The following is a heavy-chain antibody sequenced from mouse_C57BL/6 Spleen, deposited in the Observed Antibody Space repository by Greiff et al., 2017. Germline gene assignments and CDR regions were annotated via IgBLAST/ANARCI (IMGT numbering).Heavy chain of an antibody. V-gene: IGHV1-74*01. CDR2: IHPSDSDT. CDR3: AIRYYGSSYGYFDV. D-gene: IGHD1-1*01. J-gene: IGHJ1*03. CDR1: GYTFTSYW. Sequence: QVQLQQPGAELVKPGASVKVSCKASGYTFTSYWMHWVKQRPGQGLEWIGRIHPSDSDTNYNQKFKGKATLTVDKSSSPAYMQLSSLTSEDSAVYYCAIRYYGSSYGYFDVWGTGTTVTVSA.